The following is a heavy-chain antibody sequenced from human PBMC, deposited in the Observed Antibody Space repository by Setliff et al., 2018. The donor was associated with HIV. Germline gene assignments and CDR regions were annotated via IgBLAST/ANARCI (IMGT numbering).Heavy chain of an antibody. J-gene: IGHJ4*02. CDR1: GFTFGDYA. CDR2: IRGKPSGGTT. CDR3: TPWTGTSRFDY. V-gene: IGHV3-49*04. Sequence: QTLSLSCTASGFTFGDYAMTWVRQAPGKGLEWVGFIRGKPSGGTTEYAASVKGRFTISRDDSKSVAYLQMSSLKTEDTAVYYCTPWTGTSRFDYWGQGTLVTVSS. D-gene: IGHD1-7*01.